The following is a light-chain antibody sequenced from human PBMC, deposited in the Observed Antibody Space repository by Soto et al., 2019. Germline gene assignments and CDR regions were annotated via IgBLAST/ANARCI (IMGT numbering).Light chain of an antibody. CDR1: QNINNR. V-gene: IGKV1-5*03. CDR2: WAS. CDR3: QHFYTYSPWT. J-gene: IGKJ1*01. Sequence: DIQMTQTPSTLSGSVGDRVTITCRASQNINNRLAWYQQRPGKSPKLLVYWASTLESGVPSRFSGSGSGAEFTLSISGLQPDDFATYYCQHFYTYSPWTFGQGTKVDI.